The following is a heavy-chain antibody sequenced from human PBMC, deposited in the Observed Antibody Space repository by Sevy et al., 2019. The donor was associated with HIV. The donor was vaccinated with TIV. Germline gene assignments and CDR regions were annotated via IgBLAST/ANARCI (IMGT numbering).Heavy chain of an antibody. V-gene: IGHV3-53*01. CDR2: IYSDSNT. Sequence: GGSLRLSCAASGFTVSSNYMSWVRQAPGKGLEWVSVIYSDSNTYYADSVKGRFTISRDNSKNTLYHQMKSLRAEDTAVYYCAKGLNLEWSWYGMDVWGQGTTVTVSS. D-gene: IGHD3-3*01. CDR3: AKGLNLEWSWYGMDV. J-gene: IGHJ6*02. CDR1: GFTVSSNY.